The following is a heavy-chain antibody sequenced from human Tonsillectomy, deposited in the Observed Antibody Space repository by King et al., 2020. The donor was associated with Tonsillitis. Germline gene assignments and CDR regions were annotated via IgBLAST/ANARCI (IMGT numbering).Heavy chain of an antibody. J-gene: IGHJ2*01. Sequence: QLQESGPGLVKPSETLSLTCSVSGGSISSSSYYWGWIRQPPGKGLEWIGGIYYSGNTYYNPSLKSRVTISVDTSENQFSLKLSSVTAADTAVYYCARRPRRGDWYFDLWGRGTLVTVSS. CDR2: IYYSGNT. D-gene: IGHD6-6*01. V-gene: IGHV4-39*07. CDR1: GGSISSSSYY. CDR3: ARRPRRGDWYFDL.